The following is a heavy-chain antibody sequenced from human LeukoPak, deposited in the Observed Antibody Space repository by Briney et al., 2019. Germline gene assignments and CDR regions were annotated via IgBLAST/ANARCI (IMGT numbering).Heavy chain of an antibody. CDR3: AREGEVGATLDY. CDR2: ISYDGSNK. D-gene: IGHD1-26*01. J-gene: IGHJ4*02. Sequence: PGRSLRLSCAASGFTFSSYAMHWVRQAPGKGLEWVAVISYDGSNKYYADSVKGRFTISRDNSKNTLYLQMNSLRAEDTAVYYCAREGEVGATLDYWGQGTLVTVSS. CDR1: GFTFSSYA. V-gene: IGHV3-30-3*01.